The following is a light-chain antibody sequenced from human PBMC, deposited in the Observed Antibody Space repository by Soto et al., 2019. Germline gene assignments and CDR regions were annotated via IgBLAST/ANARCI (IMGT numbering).Light chain of an antibody. J-gene: IGLJ2*01. Sequence: QSALTQPPSASGSPGQSVTISCTGTSSDVGGYNYVSWYQQHPDKAPTLIIYEVSKRPSGVPDRFSGSKSGNTASLTVSGRQADDEADYYCSSYAGSARILFGGGTKLTVL. CDR1: SSDVGGYNY. CDR2: EVS. CDR3: SSYAGSARIL. V-gene: IGLV2-8*01.